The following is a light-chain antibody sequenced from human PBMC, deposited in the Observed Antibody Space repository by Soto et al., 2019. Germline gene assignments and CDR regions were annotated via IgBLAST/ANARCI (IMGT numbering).Light chain of an antibody. V-gene: IGKV3-15*01. J-gene: IGKJ1*01. CDR3: QQYNNWPRT. CDR2: GAF. Sequence: IVLTQSAAALSSAPGGTATHSYRASQSVNNNLVWYQQKPGQAPRLLIYGAFTRATGIPARFSGSGSGTEFTLTISSLQSEDFAVYYCQQYNNWPRTFGQGTKVDIK. CDR1: QSVNNN.